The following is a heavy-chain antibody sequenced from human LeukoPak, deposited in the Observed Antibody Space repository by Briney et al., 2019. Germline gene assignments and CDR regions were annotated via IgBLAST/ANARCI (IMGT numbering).Heavy chain of an antibody. Sequence: PSETLSLTCTVSGGSISSSSYYWGWIRQPPGKGLEWIGSIYYSGSTYYNPSLKSRVTISVDTSKNQFSLKLSSVTAADTAVYYCVVEAVAGRGGFDYWGQGTLVTVSS. CDR3: VVEAVAGRGGFDY. CDR2: IYYSGST. J-gene: IGHJ4*02. CDR1: GGSISSSSYY. D-gene: IGHD6-19*01. V-gene: IGHV4-39*07.